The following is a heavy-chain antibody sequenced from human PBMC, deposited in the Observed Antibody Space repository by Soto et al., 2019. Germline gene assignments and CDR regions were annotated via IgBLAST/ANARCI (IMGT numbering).Heavy chain of an antibody. J-gene: IGHJ4*01. CDR3: AKTVPDTKY. D-gene: IGHD6-19*01. Sequence: PGGSQRLFCAASGFTFSNYAMSWVRQAPGKGLEWVSGISGSGVTSYYADSVKGRFTISRDDSKNTLYLQMNSLRAEDTAVYYCAKTVPDTKYWGHGTLVTVSP. V-gene: IGHV3-23*01. CDR2: ISGSGVTS. CDR1: GFTFSNYA.